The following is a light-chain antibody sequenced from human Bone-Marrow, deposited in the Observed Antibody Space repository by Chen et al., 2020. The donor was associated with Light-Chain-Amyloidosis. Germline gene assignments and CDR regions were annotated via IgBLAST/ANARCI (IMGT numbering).Light chain of an antibody. CDR3: QQTYNIPWT. J-gene: IGKJ1*01. Sequence: DTQMTQSTSSLSASVGDKVTFTCRANQTLGTYLNWYQQKPRKAPKLLIFGASKLQSGVPSRFSGSGSGTEFTLTINGLEPEDFAAYFCQQTYNIPWTFGLGT. CDR2: GAS. V-gene: IGKV1-39*01. CDR1: QTLGTY.